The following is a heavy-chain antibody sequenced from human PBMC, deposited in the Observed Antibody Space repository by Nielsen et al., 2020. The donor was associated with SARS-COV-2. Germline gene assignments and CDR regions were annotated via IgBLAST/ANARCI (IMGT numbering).Heavy chain of an antibody. D-gene: IGHD3-10*01. J-gene: IGHJ6*02. CDR2: ISAYNGNT. CDR3: ARPRDYYGSGSYYTPYYYYGMDV. Sequence: ASVKVSCKASGYTFTSYYMHWVRQAPGQGLEWMGWISAYNGNTNYAQKLQGRVTMTTDTSTSTAYMELRSLRSDDTAVYYCARPRDYYGSGSYYTPYYYYGMDVWGQGTTVTVSS. V-gene: IGHV1-18*04. CDR1: GYTFTSYY.